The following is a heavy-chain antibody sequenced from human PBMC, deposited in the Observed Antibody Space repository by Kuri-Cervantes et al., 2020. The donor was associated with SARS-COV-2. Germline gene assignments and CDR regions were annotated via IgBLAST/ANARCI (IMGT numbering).Heavy chain of an antibody. V-gene: IGHV3-23*01. J-gene: IGHJ4*02. D-gene: IGHD5-18*01. Sequence: GESLKISCAASGFTFSSYGMHWVRQAPGKGLEWVSAISGSGGSTYYADSVKGRFTISRDNSKNTLYLQMNSLRAEDTAVYYCAKERRYSYGCLDYWGQGTLVTVSS. CDR3: AKERRYSYGCLDY. CDR2: ISGSGGST. CDR1: GFTFSSYG.